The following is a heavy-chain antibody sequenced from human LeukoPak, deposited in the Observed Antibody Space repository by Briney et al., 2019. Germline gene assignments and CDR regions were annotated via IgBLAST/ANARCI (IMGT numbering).Heavy chain of an antibody. CDR2: ISGSGGST. J-gene: IGHJ4*02. CDR3: AKDSTTGATLAD. D-gene: IGHD4-17*01. Sequence: GGTLRLSCAASGFTFSSYGMSWVRQAPGKGLEWVSAISGSGGSTYYADSVKGRFTISRDNSKNTLYLQINSLRAEDTGIYYCAKDSTTGATLADWGQGTLVTVSS. V-gene: IGHV3-23*01. CDR1: GFTFSSYG.